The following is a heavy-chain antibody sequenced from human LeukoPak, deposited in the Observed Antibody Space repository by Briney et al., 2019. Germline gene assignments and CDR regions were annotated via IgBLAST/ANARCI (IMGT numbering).Heavy chain of an antibody. CDR1: GASISDSY. D-gene: IGHD6-6*01. CDR2: IYTSGGS. J-gene: IGHJ3*02. V-gene: IGHV4-4*09. Sequence: PSETLSLTCTVSGASISDSYWSWIRQPPGKGLEWIGYIYTSGGSVYTPPLLGRVSISADMSKNQFSLNVNSVTAADTAVYFCARHPIVFGGSSVAFDIWGQGAMVTVTS. CDR3: ARHPIVFGGSSVAFDI.